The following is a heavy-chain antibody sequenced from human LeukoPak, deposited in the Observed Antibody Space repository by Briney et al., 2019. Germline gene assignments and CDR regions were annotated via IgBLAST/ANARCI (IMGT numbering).Heavy chain of an antibody. CDR2: INPSGGST. V-gene: IGHV1-46*01. J-gene: IGHJ6*04. Sequence: ASVKVSCKASGYTFTSYYMHWVRQAPGQGLEWMGIINPSGGSTSYAQKFQGRVTMTRDTSPSTVYMELSSLRSEDTAVYYCARGGYSSSWRGDYGMDVWGKGTTVTVSS. CDR1: GYTFTSYY. D-gene: IGHD6-13*01. CDR3: ARGGYSSSWRGDYGMDV.